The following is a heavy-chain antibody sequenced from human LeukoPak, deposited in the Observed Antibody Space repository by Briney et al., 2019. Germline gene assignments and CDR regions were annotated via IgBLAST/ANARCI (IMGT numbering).Heavy chain of an antibody. CDR2: ISAGNGNT. V-gene: IGHV1-3*01. D-gene: IGHD1-26*01. CDR3: AGDSGSGNNDY. Sequence: ASVKVSCKASGYTFTSYAIHWVRQAPGQRLEWMGWISAGNGNTKYSQNFQGRVTFISNTSATTAFMALSSLRSEDAAVYYCAGDSGSGNNDYWGQGTLVTVS. J-gene: IGHJ4*02. CDR1: GYTFTSYA.